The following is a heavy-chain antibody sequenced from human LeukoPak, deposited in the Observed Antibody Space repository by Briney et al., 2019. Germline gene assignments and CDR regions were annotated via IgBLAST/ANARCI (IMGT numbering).Heavy chain of an antibody. Sequence: PGESLKISCKASGYRFTNCWIGWVRQMPGKGLEWMGVIYPDDSDTTYSPSFQGQVTISADKSISTAYLQWSSLKASDTAMYYCASAGDSSGYYYGYWGQGTLVTVSS. CDR2: IYPDDSDT. CDR3: ASAGDSSGYYYGY. CDR1: GYRFTNCW. D-gene: IGHD3-22*01. V-gene: IGHV5-51*01. J-gene: IGHJ4*02.